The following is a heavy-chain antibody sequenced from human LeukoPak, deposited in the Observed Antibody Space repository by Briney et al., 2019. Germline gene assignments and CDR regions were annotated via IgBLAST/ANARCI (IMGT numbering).Heavy chain of an antibody. CDR2: ISGDAGST. CDR3: AKGRRIAAAGTYFDY. CDR1: GFTFDDYA. D-gene: IGHD6-13*01. J-gene: IGHJ4*02. V-gene: IGHV3-43*02. Sequence: GGSLRLSCAASGFTFDDYAMHWVRQAPGKGLEWVSLISGDAGSTYYADSVKGRFTISRDNSKNSLFLQMNSLRTEDTALYYCAKGRRIAAAGTYFDYWGQGTLVTVSS.